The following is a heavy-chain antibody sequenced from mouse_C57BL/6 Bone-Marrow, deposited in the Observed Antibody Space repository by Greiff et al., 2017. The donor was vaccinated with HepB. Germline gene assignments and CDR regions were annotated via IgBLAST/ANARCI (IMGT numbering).Heavy chain of an antibody. CDR2: SRNKANDYTT. V-gene: IGHV7-1*01. Sequence: DVKLQESGGGLVQSGRSLRLSCATSGFTFSDFYMEWVRQAPGKGLEWIAASRNKANDYTTEYSASVKGRFIVSRDTSQSILYLQMNALRAEDTAIYYCARDAGGSSSGLWYFDVWGTGTTVTVSS. D-gene: IGHD1-1*01. CDR1: GFTFSDFY. J-gene: IGHJ1*03. CDR3: ARDAGGSSSGLWYFDV.